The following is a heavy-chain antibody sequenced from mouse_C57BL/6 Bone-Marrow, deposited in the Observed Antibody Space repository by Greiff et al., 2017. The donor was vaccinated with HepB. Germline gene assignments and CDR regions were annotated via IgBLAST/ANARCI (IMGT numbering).Heavy chain of an antibody. CDR2: FYPGSGSI. CDR3: ARHEIGNYPYYYAMDY. V-gene: IGHV1-62-2*01. D-gene: IGHD2-1*01. Sequence: VQGVESGAELVKPGASVKLSCKASGYTFTEYTIHWVKQRSGQGLEWIGWFYPGSGSIKYNEKFKDKATLTADKSSSTVYMELSRLTSEDSAVYCCARHEIGNYPYYYAMDYWGQGTSVTVSS. J-gene: IGHJ4*01. CDR1: GYTFTEYT.